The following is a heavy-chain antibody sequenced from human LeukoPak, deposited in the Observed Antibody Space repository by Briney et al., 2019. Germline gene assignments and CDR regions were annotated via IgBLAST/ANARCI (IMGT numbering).Heavy chain of an antibody. J-gene: IGHJ4*02. V-gene: IGHV3-11*01. CDR1: GFTFSGYY. D-gene: IGHD4-11*01. CDR2: ISSSGSTI. CDR3: ARDIPLRPGYTVPTTLGDY. Sequence: GALRLSCAASGFTFSGYYMSWIRQAPGKGLEWVSYISSSGSTIYYADSVKGRFTISRDNAKNSLYLQMNSLRAEDTAVYYCARDIPLRPGYTVPTTLGDYWGQGTLVTVSS.